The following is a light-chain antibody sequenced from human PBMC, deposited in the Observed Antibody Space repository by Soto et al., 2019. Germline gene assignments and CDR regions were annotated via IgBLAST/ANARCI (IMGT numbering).Light chain of an antibody. CDR1: SSDVGSYYNW. J-gene: IGLJ2*01. Sequence: SVLTQPPSASGSPGESVTISCTGTSSDVGSYYNWVSWYQQHPGKVPKLMIHEISKRPPGVPNRFSGSKSGNTASLTVSGLQAEDEADYYCSSHAGDKMIFGGGTQLTVL. V-gene: IGLV2-8*01. CDR2: EIS. CDR3: SSHAGDKMI.